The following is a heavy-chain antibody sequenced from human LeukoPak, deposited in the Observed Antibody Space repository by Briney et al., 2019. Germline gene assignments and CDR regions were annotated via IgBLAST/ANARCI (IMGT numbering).Heavy chain of an antibody. V-gene: IGHV4-59*01. Sequence: SETLSLTCTVSGGSTTNYYWNWIRQPPGKGLEWIGYIYNSDNSNYNPSLKSRVTISADTSNNQFSLRLNSVTSADTAVYYCARVPEQITMMGGAFDIWGQGTLVTVSS. J-gene: IGHJ3*02. CDR2: IYNSDNS. D-gene: IGHD3-22*01. CDR1: GGSTTNYY. CDR3: ARVPEQITMMGGAFDI.